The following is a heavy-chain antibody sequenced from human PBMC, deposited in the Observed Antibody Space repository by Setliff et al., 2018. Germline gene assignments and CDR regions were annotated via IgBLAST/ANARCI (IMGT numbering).Heavy chain of an antibody. CDR2: IIPIFGTT. V-gene: IGHV1-18*01. CDR3: VRDRAANVVGPPTAAFDI. D-gene: IGHD2-2*01. Sequence: ASVKVSCKASGYTFSNYGISWVRQAPGQGLEWMGWIIPIFGTTKYAQKFQGRVTLTTDTSTGTAYMEVRSLRSDDTAQYYCVRDRAANVVGPPTAAFDIWGQGTMVTVSS. CDR1: GYTFSNYG. J-gene: IGHJ3*02.